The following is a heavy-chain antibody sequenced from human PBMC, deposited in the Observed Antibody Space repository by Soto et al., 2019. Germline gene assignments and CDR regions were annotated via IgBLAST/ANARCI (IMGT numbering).Heavy chain of an antibody. D-gene: IGHD4-17*01. Sequence: GGSLRLSCAPSGFTFSSYGMHWARQAPGKGLELVAVIWYDGSNKVYADSVKGRFTTPRDNSKNPLYQQMNSRRAEDTAVYYCARDLSGDYGALDTWGQGTMVPVSS. CDR2: IWYDGSNK. V-gene: IGHV3-33*01. CDR1: GFTFSSYG. J-gene: IGHJ3*02. CDR3: ARDLSGDYGALDT.